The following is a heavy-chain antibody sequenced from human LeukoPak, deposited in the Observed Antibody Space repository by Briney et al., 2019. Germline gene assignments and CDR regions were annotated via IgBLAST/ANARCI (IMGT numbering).Heavy chain of an antibody. CDR1: GGSISSGGYY. J-gene: IGHJ4*02. D-gene: IGHD6-19*01. CDR3: ARTNGIAVAGFDS. V-gene: IGHV4-31*03. Sequence: SQTLSLTCTVSGGSISSGGYYWSWIRPHPGKGLEWMGYIYYSGSTYYNPSLKSRVTISVDTSKNQFSLKLSSVTAADTAVYYCARTNGIAVAGFDSWGQGTLVTVSS. CDR2: IYYSGST.